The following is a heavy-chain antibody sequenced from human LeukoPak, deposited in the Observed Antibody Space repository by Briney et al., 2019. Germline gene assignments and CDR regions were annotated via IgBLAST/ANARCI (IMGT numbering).Heavy chain of an antibody. CDR2: ISYDGNTI. Sequence: GGSLRLSCAASEFTFSNYALHWVRQAPGKGLQWVAVISYDGNTIHYADSVKGRLIISRDTSKNTLYLQMNSLRAEDTAVYYCARSGGLQKFDYWGQGTLVIVSS. V-gene: IGHV3-30-3*01. J-gene: IGHJ4*02. CDR1: EFTFSNYA. D-gene: IGHD4-11*01. CDR3: ARSGGLQKFDY.